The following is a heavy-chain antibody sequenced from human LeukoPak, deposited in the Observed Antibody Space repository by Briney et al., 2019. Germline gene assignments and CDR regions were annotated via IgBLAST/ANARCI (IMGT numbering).Heavy chain of an antibody. J-gene: IGHJ6*02. D-gene: IGHD4-17*01. V-gene: IGHV4-38-2*02. Sequence: SETLSLTCTVSGYSISSGYYWGWIRQPPGKGLEWIGSIYHSGSTYYNPSPKSRVTISVDTSKNQFSLKLSSVTAADTAVYYCARDSNYGDYYYYYGMDVWGQGTTVTVSS. CDR1: GYSISSGYY. CDR3: ARDSNYGDYYYYYGMDV. CDR2: IYHSGST.